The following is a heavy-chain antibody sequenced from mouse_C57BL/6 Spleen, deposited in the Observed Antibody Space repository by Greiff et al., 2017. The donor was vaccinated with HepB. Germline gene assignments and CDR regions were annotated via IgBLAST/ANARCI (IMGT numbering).Heavy chain of an antibody. V-gene: IGHV1-50*01. CDR1: GYTFTSYW. D-gene: IGHD2-3*01. CDR2: IDPSDSYT. CDR3: AKGYL. Sequence: VQLQQPGAELVKPGASVKLSCKASGYTFTSYWMQWVKQRPGQGLEWIGEIDPSDSYTNYNQKFKGKATLTVDTSSSTAYMQLSSLTSEDSAVYYCAKGYLWGQGTTLTVSS. J-gene: IGHJ2*01.